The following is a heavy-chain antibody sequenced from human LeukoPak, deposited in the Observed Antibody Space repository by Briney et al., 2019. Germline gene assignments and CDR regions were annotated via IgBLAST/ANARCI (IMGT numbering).Heavy chain of an antibody. CDR3: ARVGGTSAYYYYYMDV. V-gene: IGHV3-30*01. CDR1: GFTLSSYA. J-gene: IGHJ6*03. D-gene: IGHD1-1*01. CDR2: ISYDGSNK. Sequence: GRSLRLSCAASGFTLSSYAMHWVRQAPGKGLEWVAVISYDGSNKYYADSVKGRFTISRDNSNNTLYLQMNSLRAEDTAVYYCARVGGTSAYYYYYMDVWGKGTTVTVSS.